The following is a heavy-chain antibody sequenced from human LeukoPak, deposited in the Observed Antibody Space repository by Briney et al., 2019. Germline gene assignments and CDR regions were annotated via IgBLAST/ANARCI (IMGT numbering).Heavy chain of an antibody. Sequence: GGSLRLSCAGSGFSLKSYSLTWVRQAPGKGLEWVSSISSTSAYIHYADSVKGRFTISRDNAKNSLYLQMNSLRAEDTAVYYCARGTFEGSYFSYYGMDVWGQGTTVTVSS. CDR1: GFSLKSYS. J-gene: IGHJ6*02. V-gene: IGHV3-21*01. D-gene: IGHD2-21*01. CDR3: ARGTFEGSYFSYYGMDV. CDR2: ISSTSAYI.